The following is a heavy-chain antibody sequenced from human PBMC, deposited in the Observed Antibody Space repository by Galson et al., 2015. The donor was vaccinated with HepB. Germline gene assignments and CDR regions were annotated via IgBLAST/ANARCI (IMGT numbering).Heavy chain of an antibody. CDR1: GYTFTSYD. CDR3: ARAIKGHGSGWSWADAFDI. D-gene: IGHD6-19*01. Sequence: SVKVSCKASGYTFTSYDINWVRQATGQGLEWMGWMNPNSGNTGYAQKFQGRVTMTRNTSISTAYMELSSLRSEDTAVYYCARAIKGHGSGWSWADAFDIWGQGTMVTVSS. J-gene: IGHJ3*02. V-gene: IGHV1-8*01. CDR2: MNPNSGNT.